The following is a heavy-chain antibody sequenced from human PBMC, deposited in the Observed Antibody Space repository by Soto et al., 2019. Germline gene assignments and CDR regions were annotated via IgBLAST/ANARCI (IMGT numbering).Heavy chain of an antibody. CDR1: GGTFSRYA. Sequence: QVQLVQSGAEVKKPGSSVKVSCMASGGTFSRYALSWIRQAPGQGLEWMGGIIPTFERPNYAQRCQGRITIIADESTSTAYMELSSLRSDDMAVYYCARGSGWYQYAFDLWGQGTMVTVSS. V-gene: IGHV1-69*12. CDR3: ARGSGWYQYAFDL. J-gene: IGHJ3*01. CDR2: IIPTFERP. D-gene: IGHD6-13*01.